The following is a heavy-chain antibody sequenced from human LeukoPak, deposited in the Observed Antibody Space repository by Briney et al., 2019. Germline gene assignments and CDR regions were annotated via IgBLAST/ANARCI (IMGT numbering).Heavy chain of an antibody. D-gene: IGHD3-16*02. CDR1: GFTFSSYS. V-gene: IGHV3-21*01. Sequence: GGSLRLSCAASGFTFSSYSMNWVRQAPGKGLEWVSSISSSSSYIYYADSVKGRVSISRDKSKNTLYLQMNSLRAEDTAVYYCAKDLLYSDVWGSYRPNPLDYWGQRTLVTVSS. CDR3: AKDLLYSDVWGSYRPNPLDY. J-gene: IGHJ4*02. CDR2: ISSSSSYI.